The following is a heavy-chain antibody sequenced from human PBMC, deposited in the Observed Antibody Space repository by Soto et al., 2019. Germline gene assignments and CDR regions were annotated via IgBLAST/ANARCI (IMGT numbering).Heavy chain of an antibody. V-gene: IGHV1-69*02. CDR1: GDTFTFYS. J-gene: IGHJ4*02. Sequence: QVQLVQSGAEVKRPGSSVKVSCKASGDTFTFYSINWVRQAPGLGLEWMGRINPILSMSNYAKRFQGRVTMTADKSTRTAYMELSSLRFDDTAIYYCASSYGSGYRAFDYWGQGALVTVSS. CDR3: ASSYGSGYRAFDY. D-gene: IGHD3-10*01. CDR2: INPILSMS.